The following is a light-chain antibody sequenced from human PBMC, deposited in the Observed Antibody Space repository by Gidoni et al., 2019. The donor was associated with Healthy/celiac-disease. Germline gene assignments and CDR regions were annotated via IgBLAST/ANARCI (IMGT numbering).Light chain of an antibody. CDR2: GTS. CDR1: QSVSSN. V-gene: IGKV3-15*01. Sequence: EIVMTQSPATLSVSPGERATLSCRASQSVSSNLAWYQQKPGQAPRLLIYGTSTRATGFPARFSGSGSGTEFTLTISSLQSEDFAVYYCQQYNNWPRTFGQXTKVEIK. CDR3: QQYNNWPRT. J-gene: IGKJ1*01.